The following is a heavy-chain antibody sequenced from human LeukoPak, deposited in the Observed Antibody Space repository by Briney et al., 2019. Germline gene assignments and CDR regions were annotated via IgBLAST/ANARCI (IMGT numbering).Heavy chain of an antibody. Sequence: HSGGSLRLSCAASGFTFSSNWMHWVRQAPGKGLVWVSQINSDGSSTNYADSVKGRFTISRDNAKNTLYLQMNSLRAEDTAVYYCAKDPVEGDGGPFDLWGRGTLVTVSS. J-gene: IGHJ2*01. CDR3: AKDPVEGDGGPFDL. CDR1: GFTFSSNW. CDR2: INSDGSST. V-gene: IGHV3-74*01. D-gene: IGHD4-23*01.